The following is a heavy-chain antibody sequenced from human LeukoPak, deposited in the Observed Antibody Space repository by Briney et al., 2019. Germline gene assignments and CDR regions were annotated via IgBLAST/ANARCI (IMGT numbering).Heavy chain of an antibody. CDR3: ARGCLYYFDY. J-gene: IGHJ4*02. CDR2: IYSGGST. Sequence: GGSLRLSCAASGFTVSSNYMSWVRQAPGKGLEWVSVIYSGGSTHYADSVKGRFTISRDNSKNTLYLQMSSLRAEDTAVYYCARGCLYYFDYWGQGTLVTVSS. V-gene: IGHV3-66*01. CDR1: GFTVSSNY.